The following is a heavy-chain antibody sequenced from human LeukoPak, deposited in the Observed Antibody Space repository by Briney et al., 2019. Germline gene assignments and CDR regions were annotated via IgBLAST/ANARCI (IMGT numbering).Heavy chain of an antibody. CDR1: GFSFSNYE. J-gene: IGHJ3*02. Sequence: GGSLRLSCAASGFSFSNYEMNWVRQTPGKGLEWVGRIKSKTDGGTTDYAAPVKGRFTISRDDSKNTLYLQMNSLKTEDTAVYYCIRQYYYDSSGYFDAFDIWGQGTMVTVSS. D-gene: IGHD3-22*01. V-gene: IGHV3-15*01. CDR2: IKSKTDGGTT. CDR3: IRQYYYDSSGYFDAFDI.